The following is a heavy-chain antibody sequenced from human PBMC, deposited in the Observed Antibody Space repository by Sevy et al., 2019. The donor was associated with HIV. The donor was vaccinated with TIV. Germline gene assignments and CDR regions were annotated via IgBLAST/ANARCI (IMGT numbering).Heavy chain of an antibody. D-gene: IGHD5-12*01. Sequence: GGSLRLSCAASGFTFSPYSMNWVRQAPGKGLEWVSSISSSSSYIYYADSVKGRFTISRDNAKNSLYLQMNSLRAEDTAVYYCAREGGYSDQGMDVWGQGTTVTVSS. V-gene: IGHV3-21*06. CDR1: GFTFSPYS. CDR2: ISSSSSYI. J-gene: IGHJ6*02. CDR3: AREGGYSDQGMDV.